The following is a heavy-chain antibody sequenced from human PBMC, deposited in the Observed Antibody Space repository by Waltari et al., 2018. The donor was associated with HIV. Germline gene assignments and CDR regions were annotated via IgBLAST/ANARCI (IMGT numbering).Heavy chain of an antibody. CDR3: TRSTAAGSCDY. Sequence: QVQLQQSGPGLVKPSQPLSLTCAISGDSVSSNSPAWNWIRQSPSRVLDWLGRTYYLSEWYTDYALSVKSRITINPDTSRNQFSLQLNSVTPEDTAVYYCTRSTAAGSCDYWGQGTLVTVSS. V-gene: IGHV6-1*01. CDR2: TYYLSEWYT. D-gene: IGHD6-13*01. CDR1: GDSVSSNSPA. J-gene: IGHJ4*02.